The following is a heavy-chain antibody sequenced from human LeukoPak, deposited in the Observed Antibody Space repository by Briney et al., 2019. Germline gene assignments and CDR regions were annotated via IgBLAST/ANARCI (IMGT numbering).Heavy chain of an antibody. V-gene: IGHV3-30*02. CDR1: GFTFSSYG. J-gene: IGHJ4*02. CDR2: IQYDGSNK. Sequence: VESLRLSCAASGFTFSSYGMHWVRQAPGKGLEWVALIQYDGSNKYYPDSVKGRFTISRDNSKNTLYLQMNSLRAEDTAVYYCAKGTIRYCSSTGCYIDYWGQGTLVTVSS. D-gene: IGHD2-2*01. CDR3: AKGTIRYCSSTGCYIDY.